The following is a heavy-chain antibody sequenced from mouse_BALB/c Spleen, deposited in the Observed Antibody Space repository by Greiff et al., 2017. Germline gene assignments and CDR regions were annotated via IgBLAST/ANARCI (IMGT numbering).Heavy chain of an antibody. CDR2: IWGDGST. J-gene: IGHJ4*01. CDR1: GFSLTGYG. Sequence: VQVVESGPGLVAPSQSLSITCTVSGFSLTGYGVNWVRQPPGKGLEWLGMIWGDGSTDYNSALKSRLSISKDNSKSQVFLKMNSLQTDDTARYYCARDYRYDVGTMDDWGQGTSVTVSS. D-gene: IGHD2-14*01. V-gene: IGHV2-6-7*01. CDR3: ARDYRYDVGTMDD.